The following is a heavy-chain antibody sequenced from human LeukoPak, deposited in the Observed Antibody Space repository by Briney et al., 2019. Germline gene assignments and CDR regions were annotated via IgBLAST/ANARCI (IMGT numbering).Heavy chain of an antibody. CDR1: GYTFTGYY. CDR3: ARDGGSITIFGVVPGAFDI. CDR2: INPNSGGT. Sequence: GASVKVSCKASGYTFTGYYMHWVRQAPGQGLEWMGWINPNSGGTNYAQKFQGRVTMTRDTSISTAYMELSRLRSDDTAVYYCARDGGSITIFGVVPGAFDIWGQGTMVTVSS. V-gene: IGHV1-2*02. D-gene: IGHD3-3*01. J-gene: IGHJ3*02.